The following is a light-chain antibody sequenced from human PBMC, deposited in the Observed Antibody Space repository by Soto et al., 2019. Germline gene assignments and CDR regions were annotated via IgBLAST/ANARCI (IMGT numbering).Light chain of an antibody. CDR1: GSDVGAYNY. CDR3: FSFTTTSTHV. J-gene: IGLJ1*01. V-gene: IGLV2-14*01. Sequence: QSALTQPASVSGPPGQSITISCTGTGSDVGAYNYVSWYQHHPGKAPRLVIYDVTNRPSGISDRFSGSKSGNTASLTISGLLAEDEAEYFCFSFTTTSTHVFGTGTKVTVL. CDR2: DVT.